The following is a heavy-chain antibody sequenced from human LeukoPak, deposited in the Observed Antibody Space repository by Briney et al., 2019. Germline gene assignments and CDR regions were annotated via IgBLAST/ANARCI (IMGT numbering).Heavy chain of an antibody. V-gene: IGHV4-61*01. CDR3: ARGVDTVTTEYFDY. J-gene: IGHJ4*02. Sequence: RPSETLSLTCTVSGGSVSSGSYYWSWIRQPSGKGLEWIGYIYYSGSTNYNPSLKSRVTISVDTSKNQFSLKLSSVTAADTAVYYCARGVDTVTTEYFDYWGQGTLVTVSS. CDR1: GGSVSSGSYY. CDR2: IYYSGST. D-gene: IGHD4-17*01.